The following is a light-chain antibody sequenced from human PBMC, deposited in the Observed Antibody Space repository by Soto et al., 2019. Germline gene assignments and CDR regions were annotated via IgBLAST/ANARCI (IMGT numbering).Light chain of an antibody. CDR1: QSISSY. CDR3: QQSYSTPWT. V-gene: IGKV1-39*01. CDR2: AAS. Sequence: DIQMTQSPSSLSASVGDRVSITCRASQSISSYLNWYQQKPRKAPKLLIYAASSLQSGVPSRFSGSGSGTDFTLTISSLQPGDFATYYCQQSYSTPWTFGRGTKVEVK. J-gene: IGKJ1*01.